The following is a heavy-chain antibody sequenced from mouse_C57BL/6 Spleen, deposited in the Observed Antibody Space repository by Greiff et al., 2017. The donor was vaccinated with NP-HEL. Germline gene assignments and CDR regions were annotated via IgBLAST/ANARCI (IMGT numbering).Heavy chain of an antibody. D-gene: IGHD1-1*01. CDR1: GYSITSGYY. Sequence: DVKLQESGPGLVKPSQSLSLTCSVTGYSITSGYYWNWIRQFPGNKLEWMGYISYDGSNNYNPSLKNRISITRDTSKNQFFLKLNSVTTEDTATYYCARGTTVVHYAMDYWGQGTSVTVSS. V-gene: IGHV3-6*01. J-gene: IGHJ4*01. CDR3: ARGTTVVHYAMDY. CDR2: ISYDGSN.